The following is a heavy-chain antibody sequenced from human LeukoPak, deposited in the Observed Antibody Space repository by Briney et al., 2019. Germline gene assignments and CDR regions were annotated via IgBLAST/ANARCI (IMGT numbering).Heavy chain of an antibody. Sequence: KPSETPSLTCTIFSGSISSSSYYWGWIRQPPGKGLEWIADIYYSGSTYYNPSLKSRVSISIDTSNNHFSLRLSSVTAADTALYYCARRRYYDSTGYLDWGQGTLVTVSS. V-gene: IGHV4-39*02. CDR3: ARRRYYDSTGYLD. J-gene: IGHJ1*01. CDR1: SGSISSSSYY. D-gene: IGHD3-22*01. CDR2: IYYSGST.